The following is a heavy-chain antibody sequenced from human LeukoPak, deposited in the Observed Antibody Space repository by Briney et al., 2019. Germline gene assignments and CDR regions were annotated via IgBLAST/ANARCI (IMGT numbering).Heavy chain of an antibody. D-gene: IGHD1-26*01. CDR2: INPSGGST. V-gene: IGHV1-46*01. CDR3: ARAPRSSVITHATFDY. Sequence: GASVKVSCKASGYTFTSYYMHWVRQAPGQGLEWMGIINPSGGSTSYAQKFQGRVTMTRDTSTSTVYMELSSLRSEDTTVYYCARAPRSSVITHATFDYWGQGTLVTVSS. J-gene: IGHJ4*02. CDR1: GYTFTSYY.